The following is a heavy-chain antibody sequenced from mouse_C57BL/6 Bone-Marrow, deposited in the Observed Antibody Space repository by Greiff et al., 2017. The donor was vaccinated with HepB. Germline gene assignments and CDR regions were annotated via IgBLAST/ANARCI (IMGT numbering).Heavy chain of an antibody. V-gene: IGHV3-6*01. CDR1: GYSITSGYY. J-gene: IGHJ4*01. CDR2: ISYDGSN. CDR3: AREGLLRAYYYAMDY. Sequence: ESGPGLVKPSQSLSLTCSVTGYSITSGYYWNWIRQFPGNKLEWMGYISYDGSNNYNPSLKNRISITRDTSKNQFFLKLNSVTTEDTATYYCAREGLLRAYYYAMDYWGQGTSVTVSS. D-gene: IGHD1-1*01.